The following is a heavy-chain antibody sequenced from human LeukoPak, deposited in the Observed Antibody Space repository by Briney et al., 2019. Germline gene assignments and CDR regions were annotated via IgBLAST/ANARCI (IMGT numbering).Heavy chain of an antibody. D-gene: IGHD5-24*01. CDR1: GGSISSGGYY. J-gene: IGHJ4*02. V-gene: IGHV4-31*03. CDR3: TRGGGWLIDF. CDR2: IYYSGST. Sequence: SQTLSLTCTVSGGSISSGGYYWSWIRQHPGKGLEWIGYIYYSGSTYYNPSLKSRVTISVDTSKNQFSLKLSSVTAADTAVYFCTRGGGWLIDFWGRGTLVTVSS.